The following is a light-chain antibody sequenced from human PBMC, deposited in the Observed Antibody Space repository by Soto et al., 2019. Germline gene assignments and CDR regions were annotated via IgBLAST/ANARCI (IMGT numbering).Light chain of an antibody. J-gene: IGLJ3*02. CDR3: SSYTSSSTGV. CDR2: EVS. Sequence: QSALTQPASVSGSPGQSIIISCTGTSSDVGGYNYVSWYQQHPGKVPKLMIYEVSNRPSGVSDRFSGSKSGNTASLTISGLQAEDEADYYCSSYTSSSTGVFGGGTKLTVL. CDR1: SSDVGGYNY. V-gene: IGLV2-14*01.